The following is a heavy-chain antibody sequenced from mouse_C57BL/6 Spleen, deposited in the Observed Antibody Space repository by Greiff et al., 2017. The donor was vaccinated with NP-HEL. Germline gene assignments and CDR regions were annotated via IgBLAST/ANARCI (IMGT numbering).Heavy chain of an antibody. D-gene: IGHD2-4*01. Sequence: EVHLVESGPELVKPGASVKIPCKASGYTFTDYNMDWVKQSHGKSLEWIGDINPNNGGTIYNQKFKGKATLTVDKSSSTAYMELRSLTSEDTAVYYCARLYDYGDWYFDVWGTGTTVTVSS. CDR2: INPNNGGT. CDR1: GYTFTDYN. V-gene: IGHV1-18*01. CDR3: ARLYDYGDWYFDV. J-gene: IGHJ1*03.